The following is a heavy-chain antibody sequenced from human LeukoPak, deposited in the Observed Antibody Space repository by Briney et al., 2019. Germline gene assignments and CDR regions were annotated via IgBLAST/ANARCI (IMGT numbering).Heavy chain of an antibody. V-gene: IGHV3-66*01. CDR2: IYSGGNT. D-gene: IGHD3-22*01. Sequence: PGGSLRLSCAASGFTVSSIYMSWVRQAPGKGLEWVSVIYSGGNTRYAEAVKGRFTISRDNSNNTVYLQMNSLRDEDTAVYYCVRERTLRLLLTRDAFDIWGQGTMVTVSS. J-gene: IGHJ3*02. CDR3: VRERTLRLLLTRDAFDI. CDR1: GFTVSSIY.